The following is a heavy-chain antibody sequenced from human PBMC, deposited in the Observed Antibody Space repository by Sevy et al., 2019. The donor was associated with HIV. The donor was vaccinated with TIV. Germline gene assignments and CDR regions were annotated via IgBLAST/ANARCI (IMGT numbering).Heavy chain of an antibody. Sequence: GESLKISCKVSGYRFTTYWIGWVRQMPGKGLEWMGIIYPDDSETRYSPSFEGKVTISADKSISTTYLHWSSLKASDTAMYYCARPISALYSNYYYFDYWGQGTLVTVSS. CDR3: ARPISALYSNYYYFDY. D-gene: IGHD4-4*01. CDR2: IYPDDSET. V-gene: IGHV5-51*01. CDR1: GYRFTTYW. J-gene: IGHJ4*02.